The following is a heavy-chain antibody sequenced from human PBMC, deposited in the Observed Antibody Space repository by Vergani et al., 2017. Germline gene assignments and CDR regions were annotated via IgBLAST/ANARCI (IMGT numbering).Heavy chain of an antibody. CDR2: IHYSENT. CDR1: FDSIRNLY. V-gene: IGHV4-59*11. Sequence: QVQLQESGPGLVKSSETLSLTCSVSFDSIRNLYCNWIRPPPGKGLEWIGSIHYSENTNYNPSLKTRVTISVDTSKNQFSLTLTSVTAADTAVYYCASGTHSGQRADRSGQGILVTVTS. CDR3: ASGTHSGQRADR. J-gene: IGHJ5*02. D-gene: IGHD6-19*01.